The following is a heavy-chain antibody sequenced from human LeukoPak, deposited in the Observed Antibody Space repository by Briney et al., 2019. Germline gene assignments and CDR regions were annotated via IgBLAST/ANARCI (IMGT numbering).Heavy chain of an antibody. CDR1: GYTFTGYY. V-gene: IGHV1-2*06. J-gene: IGHJ4*02. CDR3: ARVEGIVAYTFDY. Sequence: GASVKVSCKASGYTFTGYYMHWVRQAPGQGLEWMGRINPNSGGTNYAQKFQGRVTMTRDTSISTAYMELSRLRSDDTAVYYCARVEGIVAYTFDYWGQGTLVTVSS. D-gene: IGHD5-12*01. CDR2: INPNSGGT.